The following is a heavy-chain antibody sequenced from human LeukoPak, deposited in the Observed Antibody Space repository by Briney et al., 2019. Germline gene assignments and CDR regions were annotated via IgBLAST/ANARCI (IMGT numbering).Heavy chain of an antibody. CDR2: IYTSGST. Sequence: KTSETLSLTCTVSGGSISSYYWSWIRQPAGKGLEWIGRIYTSGSTNYNPSLKSRVTMSVDTSKNQFSLKLSSVTAADTAVYYCARDQEYSSSWSFDYWGQGTLVTVSS. CDR1: GGSISSYY. D-gene: IGHD6-13*01. V-gene: IGHV4-4*07. CDR3: ARDQEYSSSWSFDY. J-gene: IGHJ4*02.